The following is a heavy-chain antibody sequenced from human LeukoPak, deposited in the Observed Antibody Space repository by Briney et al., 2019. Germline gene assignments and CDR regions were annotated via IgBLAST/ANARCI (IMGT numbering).Heavy chain of an antibody. CDR3: ARDPAQRLKYSSSWYYYYYGMDV. Sequence: QPGGSLRLSCAASGFTFSSYGMSWVRQAPGKGLEWVANIKQDGSEKYYVDSVKGRFTISRDNAKNSLYLQMNSLRAEDTAVYYCARDPAQRLKYSSSWYYYYYGMDVWGQGTTVTVSS. CDR1: GFTFSSYG. D-gene: IGHD6-13*01. CDR2: IKQDGSEK. J-gene: IGHJ6*02. V-gene: IGHV3-7*03.